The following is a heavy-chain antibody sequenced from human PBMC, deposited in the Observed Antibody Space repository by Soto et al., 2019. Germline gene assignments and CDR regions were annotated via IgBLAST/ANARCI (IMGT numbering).Heavy chain of an antibody. V-gene: IGHV3-23*01. J-gene: IGHJ4*01. CDR1: GFSFGSYA. D-gene: IGHD5-12*01. CDR3: AKRETHRGDAVSIDN. Sequence: GGSLRLSCVASGFSFGSYAMTWVRQAPDKGLEWVSTLTSLGNAYYTDSVKGRFTISRDNSKNSVYLQMTSLSAEDTAVYYCAKRETHRGDAVSIDNWGQGTLVTVSS. CDR2: LTSLGNA.